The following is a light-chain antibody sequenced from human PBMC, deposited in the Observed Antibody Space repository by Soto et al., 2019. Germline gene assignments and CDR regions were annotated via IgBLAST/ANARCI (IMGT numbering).Light chain of an antibody. CDR3: CSSAPESTYV. J-gene: IGLJ1*01. CDR2: KGT. Sequence: QSALAQPASVSGAPGRSITISCTGTSSDVGAYNSVSWYQQHPHKAPQVIIYKGTQRPSGVSNRFSGSTSGNAASLTISGLQADDEADYCCCSSAPESTYVFGSGTKVTVL. V-gene: IGLV2-23*01. CDR1: SSDVGAYNS.